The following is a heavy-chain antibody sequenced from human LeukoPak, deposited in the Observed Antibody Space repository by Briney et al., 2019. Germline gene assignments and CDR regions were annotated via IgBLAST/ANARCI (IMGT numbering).Heavy chain of an antibody. CDR1: GGSFSGYY. V-gene: IGHV4-34*01. CDR3: AREFLVGIAARFVGY. CDR2: INHSGST. D-gene: IGHD6-6*01. Sequence: SETLSLTCAVYGGSFSGYYWSWIRQPPGKGLEWIGEINHSGSTSYNPSLKSRVTISVDTSKNQFSLKLSSVTAADTAVYYCAREFLVGIAARFVGYWGQGTLVTVSS. J-gene: IGHJ4*02.